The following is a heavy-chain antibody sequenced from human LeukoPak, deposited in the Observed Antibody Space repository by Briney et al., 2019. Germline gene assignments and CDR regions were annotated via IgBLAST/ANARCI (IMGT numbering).Heavy chain of an antibody. D-gene: IGHD5-18*01. CDR3: ASTSGYSYGPFDY. J-gene: IGHJ4*02. Sequence: RPGESLKISCKASGYNFNTFWVAWVRQMPGKGLEWMGIIYPDDFDTRYNPSLQGQVTISADKSTGTVSLQWSSLEASDTAMYYCASTSGYSYGPFDYWGQGTLVTVSS. CDR1: GYNFNTFW. CDR2: IYPDDFDT. V-gene: IGHV5-51*01.